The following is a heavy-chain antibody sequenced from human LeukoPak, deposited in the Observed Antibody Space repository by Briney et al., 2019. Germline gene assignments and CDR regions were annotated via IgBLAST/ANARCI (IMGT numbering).Heavy chain of an antibody. CDR3: ARSGSGIENWFDP. D-gene: IGHD3-10*01. Sequence: SETLSLTCTVSGYSISSGYYWGWIRQPPGKGLEWIGGIYHSGSTYYNPSLKSRVTISVDTSKNQFSLKLSSVTAADTAVYYCARSGSGIENWFDPWGQGTLVTVSS. CDR2: IYHSGST. CDR1: GYSISSGYY. V-gene: IGHV4-38-2*02. J-gene: IGHJ5*02.